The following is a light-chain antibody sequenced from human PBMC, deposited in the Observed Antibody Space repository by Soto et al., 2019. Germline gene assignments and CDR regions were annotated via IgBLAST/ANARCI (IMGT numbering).Light chain of an antibody. CDR1: QSINIY. J-gene: IGKJ2*01. Sequence: DIPMTQSPSSLSASVGDRVTITCRASQSINIYINWYQQKPGKAPKLLIFSASSLQSGVPSRFSGSGSGTDFTLTISSLQPEDFATYSCQQYYTAPTFGQGTKLEIK. CDR2: SAS. CDR3: QQYYTAPT. V-gene: IGKV1-39*01.